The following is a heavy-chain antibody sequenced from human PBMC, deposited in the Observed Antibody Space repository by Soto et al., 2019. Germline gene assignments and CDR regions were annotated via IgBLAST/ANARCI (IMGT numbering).Heavy chain of an antibody. CDR2: ISAYNGNT. D-gene: IGHD6-13*01. J-gene: IGHJ5*02. Sequence: GASVKVSCKASGYTFTSYGISWVRQAPGQGLGWMGWISAYNGNTNYAQKLQGRVTMTTDTSTSTAYMELRSLRSDDTAAYYCARRQQQLVNWFDPWGQGTLVTVSS. CDR3: ARRQQQLVNWFDP. V-gene: IGHV1-18*01. CDR1: GYTFTSYG.